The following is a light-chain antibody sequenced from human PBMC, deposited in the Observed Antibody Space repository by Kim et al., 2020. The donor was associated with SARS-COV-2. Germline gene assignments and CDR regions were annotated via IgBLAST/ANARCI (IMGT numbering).Light chain of an antibody. V-gene: IGKV4-1*01. Sequence: SATLNCKSSQTLLYNSNNKNYLACDRQNPGQAPKLLIYWASIRESGVSDRFSGSGSETDFTLTISSLQAEDVAVYYCQQYYSTPPSFGQGTKLEIK. CDR2: WAS. J-gene: IGKJ2*03. CDR1: QTLLYNSNNKNY. CDR3: QQYYSTPPS.